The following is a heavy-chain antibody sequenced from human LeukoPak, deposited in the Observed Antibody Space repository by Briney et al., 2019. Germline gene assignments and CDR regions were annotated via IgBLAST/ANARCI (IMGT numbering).Heavy chain of an antibody. Sequence: ASVTVSCKASGYTFTSYGISWVRQAPGQGLEWMGWISAYNGNTNYAQKLQGRVTMTTDTSTSTAYMELRSLRSDDTAVYYCARVLGTRWLPAAHYYGMDVWGQGTTVTVSS. V-gene: IGHV1-18*01. CDR3: ARVLGTRWLPAAHYYGMDV. CDR1: GYTFTSYG. D-gene: IGHD5-24*01. J-gene: IGHJ6*02. CDR2: ISAYNGNT.